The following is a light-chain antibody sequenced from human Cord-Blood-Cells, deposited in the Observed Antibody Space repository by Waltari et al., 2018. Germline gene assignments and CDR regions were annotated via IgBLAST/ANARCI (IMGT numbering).Light chain of an antibody. CDR2: GNS. CDR1: SSNIGAGYD. J-gene: IGLJ3*02. Sequence: QSVLTQPPSVSGAPGQRVTISCTGSSSNIGAGYDVHWYQQLPGTAPKLLIYGNSNRASGVPGRFSGSRSGTSASLAITGLQAEDEADYYCQSYDSSLSGWVFGGGTKLTVL. V-gene: IGLV1-40*01. CDR3: QSYDSSLSGWV.